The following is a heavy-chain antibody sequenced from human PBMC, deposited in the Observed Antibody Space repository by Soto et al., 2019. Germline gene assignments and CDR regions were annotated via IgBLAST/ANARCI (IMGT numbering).Heavy chain of an antibody. CDR2: ISGSGGST. Sequence: GGSLRLSCAASGFTFSSYAMSWVRQAPGKGLEWVSAISGSGGSTYYADSVKGRFTISRDNSKNTLYLQMNSLRAEDTAVYYCAKSLDVLRYFDWFDYWGQGTLVTVSS. V-gene: IGHV3-23*01. D-gene: IGHD3-9*01. CDR1: GFTFSSYA. CDR3: AKSLDVLRYFDWFDY. J-gene: IGHJ4*02.